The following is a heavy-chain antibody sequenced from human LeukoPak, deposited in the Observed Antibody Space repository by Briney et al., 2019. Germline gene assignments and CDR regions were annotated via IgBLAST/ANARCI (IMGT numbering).Heavy chain of an antibody. Sequence: SETLSLTCSVSGYSITGGYYWGWIRQSPGKGPEWIGGIHHIGSTFYNPSLKSRVSISLVASKYEFSLNLFSVTAADTAVYYCARLLGGITNNYFDPWGQGILVTVSS. J-gene: IGHJ5*02. D-gene: IGHD3-16*01. CDR1: GYSITGGYY. CDR3: ARLLGGITNNYFDP. CDR2: IHHIGST. V-gene: IGHV4-38-2*01.